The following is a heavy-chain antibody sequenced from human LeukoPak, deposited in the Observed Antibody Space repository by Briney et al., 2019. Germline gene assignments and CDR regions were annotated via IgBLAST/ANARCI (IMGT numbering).Heavy chain of an antibody. J-gene: IGHJ4*02. V-gene: IGHV1-24*01. D-gene: IGHD6-6*01. CDR1: GYTLTELS. Sequence: ASVKVSCKVSGYTLTELSMHWVRQAPGKGLEWMGGFDPEDGETIYAQKFQGRVTITADESTSTAYMELSSLRSEDTAVYYCARDPGYSSSSLYFDYWGQGTLVTVSS. CDR2: FDPEDGET. CDR3: ARDPGYSSSSLYFDY.